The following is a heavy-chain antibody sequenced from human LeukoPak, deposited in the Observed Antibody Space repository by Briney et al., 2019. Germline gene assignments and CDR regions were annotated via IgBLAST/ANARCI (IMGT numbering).Heavy chain of an antibody. CDR2: IYTSGST. J-gene: IGHJ6*03. CDR1: GGSISSCY. D-gene: IGHD2-2*01. CDR3: ARDRGSCSNTSCRPNYYMDV. Sequence: SETLSLTCAVSGGSISSCYWSWITQPAGKGLEWIGRIYTSGSTNYNSSLKSRVTMSVDTSKNQFSLKLSSVTAADTAVYYCARDRGSCSNTSCRPNYYMDVWGKGTTVTVSS. V-gene: IGHV4-4*07.